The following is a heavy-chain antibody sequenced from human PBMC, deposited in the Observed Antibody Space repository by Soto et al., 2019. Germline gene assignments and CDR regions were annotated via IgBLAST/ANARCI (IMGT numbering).Heavy chain of an antibody. CDR2: IYYSGST. V-gene: IGHV4-59*08. D-gene: IGHD3-10*01. CDR3: ARVGSIYAAFDI. CDR1: GGSISSYY. Sequence: PSETRSLTCTVSGGSISSYYWSWIRQPPGKGLEWIGYIYYSGSTNYNPSLKSRVTISVDTSKNQFSLKLSSVTAADTAVYYCARVGSIYAAFDIWGQGTMVTLSS. J-gene: IGHJ3*02.